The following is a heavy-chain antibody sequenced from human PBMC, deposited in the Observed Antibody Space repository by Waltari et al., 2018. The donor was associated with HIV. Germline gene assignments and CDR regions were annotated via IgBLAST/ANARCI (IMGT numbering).Heavy chain of an antibody. D-gene: IGHD3-22*01. CDR1: GLTFSCYA. J-gene: IGHJ4*02. CDR3: ARDPYYYDSSGYLCYFDY. CDR2: IAYDGSNK. V-gene: IGHV3-30-3*01. Sequence: QVQLVESGGGVVQTGRAMRLSCAASGLTFSCYAMPWVRQAPGKGLEWVAVIAYDGSNKYYADSVKGRFTISRDNSKNTLYLQMNSLRAEDTAVYYCARDPYYYDSSGYLCYFDYWGQGTLVTVSS.